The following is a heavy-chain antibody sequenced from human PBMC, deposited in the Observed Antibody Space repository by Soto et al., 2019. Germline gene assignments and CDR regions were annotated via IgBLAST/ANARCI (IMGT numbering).Heavy chain of an antibody. Sequence: QVHLVQSGAEVKKPGASVKVSCKGSGYIFTTYGITWVRQAPGQGREWMGWISAHNGNTNYAQKLQGRVTVTRDTSTSTAYMELRNLRSADTAVYYCARGRYGDYWGQGALVTVSS. D-gene: IGHD1-1*01. CDR3: ARGRYGDY. J-gene: IGHJ4*02. CDR2: ISAHNGNT. V-gene: IGHV1-18*01. CDR1: GYIFTTYG.